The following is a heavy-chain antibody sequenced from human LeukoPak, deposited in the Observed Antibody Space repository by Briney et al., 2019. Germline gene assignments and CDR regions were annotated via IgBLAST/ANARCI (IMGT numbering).Heavy chain of an antibody. D-gene: IGHD6-13*01. CDR3: AREIAAAGSQYYYYYYMDV. CDR1: GYTFTSYG. CDR2: ISAYNGNT. Sequence: GASVKVSCKASGYTFTSYGISWVRQAPGQGLEWMGWISAYNGNTNYAQKLQGRVTMTTDTSTSTAYMELSRLRSDDTAVYYCAREIAAAGSQYYYYYYMDVWGKGTTVTVSS. V-gene: IGHV1-18*01. J-gene: IGHJ6*03.